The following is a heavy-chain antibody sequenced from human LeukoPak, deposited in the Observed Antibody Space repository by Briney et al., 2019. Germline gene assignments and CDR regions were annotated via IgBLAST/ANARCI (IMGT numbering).Heavy chain of an antibody. CDR2: IGSGGTI. D-gene: IGHD5-18*01. Sequence: PGGSLRLSCAASGFTFSSYEINWVRQAPGKGLEWLSYIGSGGTIIHADSVKGRPTVSRDNAKNSVHLQMSSLRDEDTAVYYCARARENSYGLGSLDYWGQGTLVTVSS. CDR3: ARARENSYGLGSLDY. J-gene: IGHJ4*02. V-gene: IGHV3-48*03. CDR1: GFTFSSYE.